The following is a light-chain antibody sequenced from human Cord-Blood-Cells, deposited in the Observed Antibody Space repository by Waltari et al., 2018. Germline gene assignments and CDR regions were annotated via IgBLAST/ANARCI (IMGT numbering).Light chain of an antibody. Sequence: QSALTQPASVSGSPGQSITIPCTGTNSDVGGYNYVSWYQQHPGKAPKLIIYDVSKRPSGVSNRFSGSKSGNTASLTISGLQAEDEADYYCSSYTSSSAYVFGTGTKVTVL. CDR1: NSDVGGYNY. J-gene: IGLJ1*01. CDR3: SSYTSSSAYV. CDR2: DVS. V-gene: IGLV2-14*01.